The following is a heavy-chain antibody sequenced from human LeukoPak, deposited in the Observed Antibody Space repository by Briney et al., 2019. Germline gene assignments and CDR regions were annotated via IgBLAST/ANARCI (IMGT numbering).Heavy chain of an antibody. Sequence: GGTLRLSCAASGFTFSDYVMIWVRQAPGKGLEWVSGITASGDRTFYGDSVRGRFTMSRDNSKNTVYLQMNSLRVDDTAVYYCARRDIVVVVSASDYWGQGTLVTVSS. CDR3: ARRDIVVVVSASDY. CDR1: GFTFSDYV. CDR2: ITASGDRT. V-gene: IGHV3-23*01. D-gene: IGHD2-15*01. J-gene: IGHJ4*02.